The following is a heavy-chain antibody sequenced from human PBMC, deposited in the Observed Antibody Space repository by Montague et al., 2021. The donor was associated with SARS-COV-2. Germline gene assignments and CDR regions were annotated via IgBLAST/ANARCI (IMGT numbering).Heavy chain of an antibody. CDR1: GFTFVSYT. Sequence: SLRLSCAASGFTFVSYTMNWFRQAPGKGLEWVSSISGSSVHIYYADSLRGRFTISRDNAKNSLYLQMNTLSADGTAVYYCARQHPLIVISGVADSWGQGTLVTVSS. J-gene: IGHJ5*01. D-gene: IGHD3-3*01. CDR2: ISGSSVHI. V-gene: IGHV3-21*01. CDR3: ARQHPLIVISGVADS.